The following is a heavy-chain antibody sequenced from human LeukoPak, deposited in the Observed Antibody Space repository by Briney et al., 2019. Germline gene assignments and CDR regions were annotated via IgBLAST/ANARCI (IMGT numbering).Heavy chain of an antibody. CDR1: GGTFSSYT. D-gene: IGHD5-18*01. CDR2: IIPILGIA. V-gene: IGHV1-69*02. CDR3: ARGSQGYSYGFWGFDP. J-gene: IGHJ5*02. Sequence: GASVKVSCKASGGTFSSYTISWVRQAPGQGLEWMGRIIPILGIANYAQKFQGRVTITADKSTSTAYMELSSLRSEDTAVYYCARGSQGYSYGFWGFDPWGQGTLVTVSS.